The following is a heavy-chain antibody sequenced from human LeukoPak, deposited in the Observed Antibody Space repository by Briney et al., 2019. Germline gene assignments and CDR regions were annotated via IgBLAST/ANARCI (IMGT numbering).Heavy chain of an antibody. CDR3: ATTTS. J-gene: IGHJ5*02. CDR2: INHSGST. V-gene: IGHV4-34*01. Sequence: SETLSLTCAVYGGSFSGYYWSWIRHPPGKGLEWIGEINHSGSTNYNPSLKSRVTISVDTSKNQFSLKLSSVTAADTAVYYCATTTSWGEGTLVTVSS. CDR1: GGSFSGYY. D-gene: IGHD1-1*01.